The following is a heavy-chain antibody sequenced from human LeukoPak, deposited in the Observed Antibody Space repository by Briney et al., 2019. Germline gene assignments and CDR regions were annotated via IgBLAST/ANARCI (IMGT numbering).Heavy chain of an antibody. Sequence: SETLSLTCTVSGGSISSSSYYWGWIRQPPGKGLEWIGSIYYSGSTYYNPSLKSRVTISVDTSKNQFSLKLSSVTAADTAVYYCVRGMGSYPVDYWGQGTLVTVSS. CDR3: VRGMGSYPVDY. V-gene: IGHV4-39*07. CDR1: GGSISSSSYY. J-gene: IGHJ4*02. D-gene: IGHD1-26*01. CDR2: IYYSGST.